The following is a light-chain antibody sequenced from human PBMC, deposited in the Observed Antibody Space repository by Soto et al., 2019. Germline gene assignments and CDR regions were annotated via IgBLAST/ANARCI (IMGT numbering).Light chain of an antibody. J-gene: IGLJ1*01. V-gene: IGLV1-40*01. CDR2: GNS. CDR1: SSNIGAGYD. CDR3: QSYDDSLSGLYV. Sequence: QSVLTQPPSVSGAPGQRVTISCTGSSSNIGAGYDVHWYQQLPGTAPKLLISGNSNRPSGVPDRFSGSKSGSSASLAITWLQDEDEADYYCQSYDDSLSGLYVFGTGTKLTVL.